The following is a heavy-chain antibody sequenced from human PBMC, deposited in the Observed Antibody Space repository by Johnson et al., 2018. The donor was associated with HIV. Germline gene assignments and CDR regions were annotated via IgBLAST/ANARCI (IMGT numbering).Heavy chain of an antibody. J-gene: IGHJ3*02. CDR1: GFSFSDYY. Sequence: QVQLVESGGGLVKPGGSLRLSCAASGFSFSDYYMSWIRQAPGKGLEWISYMSSSGSTIYHAESVKGLFTISRDNAKNSLYLQMNSLRAEDTALYYCAGGRIGAFDIWGQGTMVTVSS. V-gene: IGHV3-11*01. CDR2: MSSSGSTI. CDR3: AGGRIGAFDI. D-gene: IGHD2-15*01.